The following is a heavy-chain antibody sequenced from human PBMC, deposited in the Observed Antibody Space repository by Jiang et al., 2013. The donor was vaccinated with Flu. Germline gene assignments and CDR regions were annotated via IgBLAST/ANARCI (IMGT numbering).Heavy chain of an antibody. Sequence: GAEVKKPGSSVKVSCKASGGTLSSYGFSWVRQAPGQGLEWMGWISPYNGYTNYAQNLQGRVTLTIDTSTSVAYMELRSLTSDDTAVYYCTRVSGGAPVYHFDYWGQGALV. J-gene: IGHJ4*02. CDR1: GGTLSSYG. CDR3: TRVSGGAPVYHFDY. V-gene: IGHV1-18*01. CDR2: ISPYNGYT. D-gene: IGHD2-8*02.